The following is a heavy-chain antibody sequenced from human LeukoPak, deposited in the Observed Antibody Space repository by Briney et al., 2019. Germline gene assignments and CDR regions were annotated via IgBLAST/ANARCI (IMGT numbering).Heavy chain of an antibody. Sequence: GGSLRLSCAASGFTFSTYSMKWVRQAPGKGLEWVSYISDSGAMYYADSVRGRFTISRENAQNSLFVQMNSLRAEDTAVYYCARDGGYRGYDADCWGQGTLVTVSS. CDR3: ARDGGYRGYDADC. J-gene: IGHJ4*02. D-gene: IGHD5-12*01. CDR1: GFTFSTYS. V-gene: IGHV3-48*01. CDR2: ISDSGAM.